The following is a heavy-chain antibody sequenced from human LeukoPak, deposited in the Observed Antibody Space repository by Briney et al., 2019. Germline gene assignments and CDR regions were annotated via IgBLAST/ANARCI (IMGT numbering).Heavy chain of an antibody. J-gene: IGHJ3*02. CDR1: GYIISNYW. V-gene: IGHV5-51*07. CDR3: SRHDGGRGTSYDFDI. Sequence: ICSEAAGYIISNYWSVVLHPPAGEVEGSGGIFFPGDSDTRYSPSFQGQVTISADKSINTAYLQWSSLKASDTAMYYCSRHDGGRGTSYDFDIWGQGTMVTVSS. CDR2: FFPGDSDT. D-gene: IGHD2-2*01.